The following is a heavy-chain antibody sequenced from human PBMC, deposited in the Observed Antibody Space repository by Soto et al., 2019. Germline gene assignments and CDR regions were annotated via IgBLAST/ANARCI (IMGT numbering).Heavy chain of an antibody. CDR3: ERLLDPYYCGTSVSLDY. D-gene: IGHD3-22*01. CDR1: GGSFSTYG. V-gene: IGHV1-69*13. J-gene: IGHJ4*02. Sequence: QVQLVQSGSEVKKPGSSVKVSCKASGGSFSTYGINWVRLTPGQGLEWMGGIISKFGTTNYAQKFRGRLTPTADESTNTAYMELNYLTSEHPAVSFCERLLDPYYCGTSVSLDYWGQGTLVTVSS. CDR2: IISKFGTT.